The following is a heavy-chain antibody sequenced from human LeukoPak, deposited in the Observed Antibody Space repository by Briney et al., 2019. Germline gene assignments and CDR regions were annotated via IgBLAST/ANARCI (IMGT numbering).Heavy chain of an antibody. CDR1: GGTFSSYA. J-gene: IGHJ4*02. D-gene: IGHD3/OR15-3a*01. CDR2: IIPIFGTA. CDR3: ARGRTGSTDFDY. Sequence: SVKVSCKASGGTFSSYAISWVRHAPGQGLEWMGGIIPIFGTANYAQKFQGRVTITADESTSTAYMELSSLRSEDTAVYYCARGRTGSTDFDYWAREPWSPSPQ. V-gene: IGHV1-69*13.